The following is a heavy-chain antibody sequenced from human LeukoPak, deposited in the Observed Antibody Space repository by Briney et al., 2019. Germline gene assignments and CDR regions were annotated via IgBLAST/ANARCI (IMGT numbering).Heavy chain of an antibody. CDR3: ARSDPHYYDSRARKRWSDP. CDR1: GGTFSSYA. Sequence: GASVKVSCKASGGTFSSYAISWVRQAPGQGLEWMGGNIPIFGTANYAQKFQGRVTITADESTSTAYMELSSLRSEATAVYYCARSDPHYYDSRARKRWSDPWGEGTLVTVP. D-gene: IGHD3-22*01. V-gene: IGHV1-69*13. CDR2: NIPIFGTA. J-gene: IGHJ5*02.